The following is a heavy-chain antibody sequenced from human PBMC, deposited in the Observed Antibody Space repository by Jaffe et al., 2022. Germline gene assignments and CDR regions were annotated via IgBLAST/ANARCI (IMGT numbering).Heavy chain of an antibody. J-gene: IGHJ4*02. V-gene: IGHV3-23*01. CDR3: AKDQEPYCSGGSCYPFDY. CDR2: ISGSGGST. CDR1: GFTFSSYA. Sequence: EVQLLESGGGLVQPGGSLRLSCAASGFTFSSYAMSWVRQAPGKGLEWVSAISGSGGSTYYADSVKGRFTISRDNSKNTLYLQMNSLRAEDTAVYYCAKDQEPYCSGGSCYPFDYWGQGTLVTVSS. D-gene: IGHD2-15*01.